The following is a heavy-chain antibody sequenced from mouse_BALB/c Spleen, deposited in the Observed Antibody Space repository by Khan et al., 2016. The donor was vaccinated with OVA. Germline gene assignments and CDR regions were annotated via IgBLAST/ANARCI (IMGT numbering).Heavy chain of an antibody. V-gene: IGHV1-77*01. J-gene: IGHJ3*01. CDR3: AREGAAWSPY. Sequence: VQLKQSGAELARPGASVKLSCKASGYTFTDYYINWMRQRTGQGLEWIGEISPGGDNTYYNEKFKGKATLTADKSSSTAYMQLSSLTSEDSAVYFCAREGAAWSPYWGQGTLVTVSA. CDR1: GYTFTDYY. CDR2: ISPGGDNT.